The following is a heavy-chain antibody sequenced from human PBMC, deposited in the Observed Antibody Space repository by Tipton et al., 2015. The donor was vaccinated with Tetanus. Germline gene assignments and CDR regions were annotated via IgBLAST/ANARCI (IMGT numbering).Heavy chain of an antibody. J-gene: IGHJ4*02. CDR3: ARDELVRGVIRSKLDY. CDR2: IYYSGST. V-gene: IGHV4-59*01. CDR1: GGSMRSYY. Sequence: TLSLTCTVSGGSMRSYYWSWIRQPPGKGLEWIGYIYYSGSTNYNSSLKSRVTISVDTSKNQFSLKLSSVTAADTAVYYCARDELVRGVIRSKLDYWGQGTLVTVSS. D-gene: IGHD3-10*01.